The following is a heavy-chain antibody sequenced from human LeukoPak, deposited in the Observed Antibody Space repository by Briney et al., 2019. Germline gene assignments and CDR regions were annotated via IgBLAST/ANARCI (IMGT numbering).Heavy chain of an antibody. V-gene: IGHV4-59*11. Sequence: PSETLSHTCTVSGGSISSHYWSWIRQPPGKGLEWIGYVFYSGSTNYNPSLKSRVSISVDTSKKQLSLKLSSVTAADTAVYYCARVVPKQQLVDAFDIWGQGTMVTVSS. D-gene: IGHD6-13*01. J-gene: IGHJ3*02. CDR1: GGSISSHY. CDR2: VFYSGST. CDR3: ARVVPKQQLVDAFDI.